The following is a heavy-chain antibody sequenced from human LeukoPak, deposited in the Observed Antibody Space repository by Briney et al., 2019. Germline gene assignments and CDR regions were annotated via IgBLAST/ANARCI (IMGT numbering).Heavy chain of an antibody. Sequence: PGGSLRLSCAASGFILSDFRMHWVRQAPGKGLVWVSRINRDGSDTTYADSVEGRFTISRDNAENTLYLEMNILGPEDTAVYFCTSFSVYEFDLWGQGTLVTVSS. CDR3: TSFSVYEFDL. CDR1: GFILSDFR. V-gene: IGHV3-74*03. D-gene: IGHD5/OR15-5a*01. CDR2: INRDGSDT. J-gene: IGHJ5*02.